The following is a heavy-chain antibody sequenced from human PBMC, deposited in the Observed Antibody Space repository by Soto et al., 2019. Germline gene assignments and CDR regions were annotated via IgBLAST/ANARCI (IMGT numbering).Heavy chain of an antibody. D-gene: IGHD6-13*01. CDR1: GFSFGDYS. V-gene: IGHV3-49*04. CDR3: NREGAGAGPDDFDS. Sequence: PGGSLRLSCPASGFSFGDYSTSWVRQAAGRGLERVGFKRSKAYGGKTEYAASVKGSHTIARDDTKTIAYPEMNSLKTEDTAVYYCNREGAGAGPDDFDSWGQGTLVTVSS. CDR2: KRSKAYGGKT. J-gene: IGHJ4*02.